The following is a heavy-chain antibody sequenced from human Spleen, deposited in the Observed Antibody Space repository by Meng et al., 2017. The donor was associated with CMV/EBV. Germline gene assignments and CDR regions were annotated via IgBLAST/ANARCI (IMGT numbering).Heavy chain of an antibody. CDR2: ISPIFGTA. CDR3: ARGWTSHSGSCSSTSCYSYFDY. Sequence: YAISWVRQAPGQGLEWMGGISPIFGTANYAQKFRGRVTITTDGSTSTAYMEVTSLRSEDTAVYYCARGWTSHSGSCSSTSCYSYFDYWGQGTLVTVSS. D-gene: IGHD2-2*02. CDR1: YA. V-gene: IGHV1-69*05. J-gene: IGHJ4*02.